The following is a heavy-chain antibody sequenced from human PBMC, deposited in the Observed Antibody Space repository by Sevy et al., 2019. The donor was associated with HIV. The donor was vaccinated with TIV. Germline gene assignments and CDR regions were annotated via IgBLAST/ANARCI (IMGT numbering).Heavy chain of an antibody. Sequence: ASVKVSCKASGYTFTSYGISWVRQAPGQGLEWMGWISAYNGNTNYAQKLQGRVTMTTDTSTSTAYMELRSLRSDDTAVYYCARDGRASITIFGVVSYNWFDSWGQGTLVTVSS. CDR2: ISAYNGNT. J-gene: IGHJ5*01. CDR3: ARDGRASITIFGVVSYNWFDS. V-gene: IGHV1-18*01. CDR1: GYTFTSYG. D-gene: IGHD3-3*01.